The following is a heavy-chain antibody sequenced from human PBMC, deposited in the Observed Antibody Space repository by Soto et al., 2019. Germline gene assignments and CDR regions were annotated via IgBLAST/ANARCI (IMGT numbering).Heavy chain of an antibody. CDR3: ATRLRGAYYGMEV. D-gene: IGHD3-16*01. CDR1: GYTFTSYY. J-gene: IGHJ6*02. V-gene: IGHV1-46*01. CDR2: INPSGGST. Sequence: ASVKVSCKASGYTFTSYYMHWVRQAPGRGLEWMGIINPSGGSTSYAQKFQGRVTMTRDTSTSTVYMELSSLRSEDTAVYYCATRLRGAYYGMEVWGQGTTVTASS.